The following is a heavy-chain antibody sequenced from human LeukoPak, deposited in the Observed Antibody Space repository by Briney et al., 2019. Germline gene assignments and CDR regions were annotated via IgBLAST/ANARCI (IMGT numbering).Heavy chain of an antibody. D-gene: IGHD3-10*01. CDR2: ISGSGGST. CDR1: GFTVSDYS. Sequence: GGSLRLSCAASGFTVSDYSMSWVRQAPGKGLEWVSAISGSGGSTYYADSVKGRFTISRDNSKNTLYLQMNSLRAEDTAVYYCARVGRLGGFGLFDYWGQGTLVTVSS. V-gene: IGHV3-23*01. J-gene: IGHJ4*02. CDR3: ARVGRLGGFGLFDY.